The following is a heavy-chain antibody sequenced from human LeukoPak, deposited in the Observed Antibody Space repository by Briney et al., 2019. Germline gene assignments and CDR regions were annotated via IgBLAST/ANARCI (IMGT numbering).Heavy chain of an antibody. CDR2: ISYDGSNK. J-gene: IGHJ4*02. CDR3: ARDLYYDILTGYTFDY. Sequence: GGSLRLSCAASGFTFSSYAMHWVRQAPGKGLEWVAVISYDGSNKYYADSVKGRFTISRDNSKNTLYLQMNSLRAEDTAVYYCARDLYYDILTGYTFDYWGRGTLVTVSS. CDR1: GFTFSSYA. V-gene: IGHV3-30-3*01. D-gene: IGHD3-9*01.